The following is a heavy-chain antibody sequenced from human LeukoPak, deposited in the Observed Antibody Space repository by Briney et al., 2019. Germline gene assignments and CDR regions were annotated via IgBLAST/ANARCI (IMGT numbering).Heavy chain of an antibody. Sequence: SETLSLTCTVSGGSISSYYWSWIRQPPGKGLEWIANIFYSGSPNYNPSLKSRVTISFDTSKNQFSLELSSVTAADTAVYYCARGKYDSSGYYDYWGQGTLVTVSS. D-gene: IGHD3-22*01. CDR1: GGSISSYY. V-gene: IGHV4-59*08. CDR2: IFYSGSP. CDR3: ARGKYDSSGYYDY. J-gene: IGHJ4*02.